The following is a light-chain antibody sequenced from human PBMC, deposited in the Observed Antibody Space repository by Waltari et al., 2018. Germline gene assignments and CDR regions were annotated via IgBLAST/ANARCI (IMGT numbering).Light chain of an antibody. CDR2: GKS. Sequence: EIVLTQSPGTLSLSPGERATLSCRASQSVTSISLTWYQQKRGQAPRLLIYGKSSRATGITDRFSGSGSGTDVTLTISRLEPEDFAVYDCQQYDGEVVTFGGGTKVEI. V-gene: IGKV3-20*01. CDR3: QQYDGEVVT. CDR1: QSVTSIS. J-gene: IGKJ4*01.